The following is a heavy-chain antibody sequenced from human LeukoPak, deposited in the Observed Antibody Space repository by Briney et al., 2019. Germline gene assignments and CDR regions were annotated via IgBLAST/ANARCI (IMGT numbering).Heavy chain of an antibody. CDR2: INPSGGSA. J-gene: IGHJ6*03. D-gene: IGHD6-6*01. CDR3: ARSIAARPSYYYYYYIDV. CDR1: GYTFTSYD. V-gene: IGHV1-46*01. Sequence: ASVKVSCKASGYTFTSYDINWVRQAPGQGLEWMGIINPSGGSASDAQKFQGRLTMTRDTSTSTLYMELSSLRSEDTAVYYCARSIAARPSYYYYYYIDVWGKGTTVTVSS.